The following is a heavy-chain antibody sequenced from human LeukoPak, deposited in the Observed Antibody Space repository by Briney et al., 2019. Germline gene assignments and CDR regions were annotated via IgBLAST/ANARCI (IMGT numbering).Heavy chain of an antibody. Sequence: ASVKVSCKASGYTFTSYSMHWVRQAPGQGLEWMGIINLSGGSTSYAQKFQGRVTMTRDTSTSTVYMELSSLRSEDTAVYYCARWRGGSVWFDPWGQGTLVTVSS. D-gene: IGHD2-15*01. CDR1: GYTFTSYS. CDR3: ARWRGGSVWFDP. J-gene: IGHJ5*02. V-gene: IGHV1-46*01. CDR2: INLSGGST.